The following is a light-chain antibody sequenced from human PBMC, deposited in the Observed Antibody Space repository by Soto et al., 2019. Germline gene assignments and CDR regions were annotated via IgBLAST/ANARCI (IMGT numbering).Light chain of an antibody. CDR2: AAS. Sequence: EVVLTQSPGTVSLSPGERATLSCRAIQSVTSNYLAWYQQKPGQAPRLLIYAASSRATGIPDRFSGSGSGTDFTLSISRLEPEDFAVYYCHQYGSSITWTFGQGTKVDIK. CDR1: QSVTSNY. J-gene: IGKJ1*01. CDR3: HQYGSSITWT. V-gene: IGKV3-20*01.